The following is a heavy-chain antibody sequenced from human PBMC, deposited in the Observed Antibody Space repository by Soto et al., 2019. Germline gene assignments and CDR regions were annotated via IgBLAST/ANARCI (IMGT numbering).Heavy chain of an antibody. Sequence: SVKVSCKASGGTFSSYAISWVRQAPGQGLEWMGGIIPIFGTANYAQKFQGRVTITADESTSTAYMELSSLRSEDTAVYYCARLDTVPAYYFDYWGQGTLVTVSS. CDR3: ARLDTVPAYYFDY. CDR2: IIPIFGTA. D-gene: IGHD4-17*01. V-gene: IGHV1-69*13. J-gene: IGHJ4*02. CDR1: GGTFSSYA.